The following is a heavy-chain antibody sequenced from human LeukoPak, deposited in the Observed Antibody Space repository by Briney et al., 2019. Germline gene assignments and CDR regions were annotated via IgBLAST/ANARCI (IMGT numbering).Heavy chain of an antibody. J-gene: IGHJ5*02. Sequence: GRSLRLSCAASGFTFSSYAMHWVRQAPGKGLEWVAFIRYDGSNKYYADSVKGRFTISRDNSKNTLYLKMNSLRAEDTAVYYCAKDPVGIVGAAGWFDPWGQGTLVTVSS. D-gene: IGHD1-26*01. V-gene: IGHV3-30*02. CDR3: AKDPVGIVGAAGWFDP. CDR1: GFTFSSYA. CDR2: IRYDGSNK.